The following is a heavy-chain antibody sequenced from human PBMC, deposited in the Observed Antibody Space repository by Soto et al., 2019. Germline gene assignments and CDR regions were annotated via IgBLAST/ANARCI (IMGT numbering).Heavy chain of an antibody. J-gene: IGHJ4*02. CDR1: GFSLSDHF. Sequence: EVQLLESGGGLVQPGGSLRLSCAASGFSLSDHFVDWVRQAPGEGLEWVGRSRSKADGYTTEYAASVRGRFTISRVDEKNSMYLQMNSLQTEDTAVYFWTRGFRYDSHSYLMDWGQGTLVTVSS. V-gene: IGHV3-72*01. CDR3: TRGFRYDSHSYLMD. D-gene: IGHD3-22*01. CDR2: SRSKADGYTT.